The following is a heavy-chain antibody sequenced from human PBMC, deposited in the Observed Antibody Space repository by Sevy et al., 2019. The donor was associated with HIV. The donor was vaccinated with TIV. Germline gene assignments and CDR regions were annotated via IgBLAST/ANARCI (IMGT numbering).Heavy chain of an antibody. J-gene: IGHJ6*03. Sequence: GGSLRLSCAVSGFSFDSYGMTWVRQAPGKGLEWVSAISGSGTRTYYADSVKGRFIISRDNSKNTLDLQMNSLRAEDTAVYYCARDPGDYSNYYYYYMDVWGKGTTVTVSS. CDR3: ARDPGDYSNYYYYYMDV. CDR2: ISGSGTRT. V-gene: IGHV3-23*01. CDR1: GFSFDSYG. D-gene: IGHD4-17*01.